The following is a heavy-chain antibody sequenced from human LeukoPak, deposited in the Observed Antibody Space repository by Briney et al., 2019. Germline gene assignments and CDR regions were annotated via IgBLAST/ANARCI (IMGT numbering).Heavy chain of an antibody. V-gene: IGHV3-21*04. CDR1: GFPFSSYS. Sequence: GSLRLSCAASGFPFSSYSMNWVRQAPGKGLEWVSSISSSSSYIYYADSVKGRFTISRDNAKNSLYLQMNSLRAEDTAVYYCARDHYDYVWGSYRSEAFDIWGQGTMVTVSS. CDR2: ISSSSSYI. J-gene: IGHJ3*02. D-gene: IGHD3-16*02. CDR3: ARDHYDYVWGSYRSEAFDI.